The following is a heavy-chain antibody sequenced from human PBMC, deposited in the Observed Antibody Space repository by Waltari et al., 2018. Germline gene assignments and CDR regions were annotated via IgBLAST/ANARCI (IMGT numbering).Heavy chain of an antibody. CDR1: GFTVSSNS. V-gene: IGHV3-53*01. CDR3: ATRFMIVVSKGAFDI. CDR2: IYSGGST. D-gene: IGHD3-22*01. Sequence: EVQLVESGGGLIQPGGSLRVSCAASGFTVSSNSMSWVRQAPGQGLEWVSVIYSGGSTYSADSGKGRFTISRDNSKNTLYLKMNSLRAEDTALYYCATRFMIVVSKGAFDIWGQGTMVTVSS. J-gene: IGHJ3*02.